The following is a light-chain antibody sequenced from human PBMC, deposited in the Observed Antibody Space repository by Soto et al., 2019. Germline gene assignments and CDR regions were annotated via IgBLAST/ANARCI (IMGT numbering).Light chain of an antibody. J-gene: IGKJ1*01. V-gene: IGKV3-20*01. CDR2: GDS. Sequence: ENVLTNSPGTLSLSTGERATLFCRASESVGSSRLAWYQQNPGQAPKLLMYGDSNRAAGIPDRFSGSGSGTDFTLSISRLEPEDFAVYYCEQYGRSPPTFGQGTKVDVK. CDR3: EQYGRSPPT. CDR1: ESVGSSR.